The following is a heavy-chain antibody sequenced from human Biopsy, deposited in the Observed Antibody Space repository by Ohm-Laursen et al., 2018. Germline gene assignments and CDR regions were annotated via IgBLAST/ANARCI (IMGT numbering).Heavy chain of an antibody. CDR1: GFGVNTYG. V-gene: IGHV3-30*03. CDR3: ARGPSGVATIG. CDR2: ISSDGTKE. Sequence: SLRLSCAASGFGVNTYGMHWVRQGPGKGLEWVSVISSDGTKELYADSVKGRFTIPRDNSKNTLYLQMTSLRPEDTAVYYCARGPSGVATIGRGQGTLVTVSS. D-gene: IGHD5-24*01. J-gene: IGHJ4*02.